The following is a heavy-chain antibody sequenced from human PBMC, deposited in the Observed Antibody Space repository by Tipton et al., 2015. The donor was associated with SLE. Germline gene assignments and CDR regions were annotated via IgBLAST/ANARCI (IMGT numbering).Heavy chain of an antibody. V-gene: IGHV3-33*01. CDR3: ATMASPYYCMDV. Sequence: SLRLSCAASGFTFSSYGMHWVRQAPGKGLAWVAVIWYDGSNKDYADSVKGRFTISRDNSKNTLYLQMNSLRAEDTAVYYCATMASPYYCMDVGGQVTAVSVSS. D-gene: IGHD5-24*01. J-gene: IGHJ6*02. CDR2: IWYDGSNK. CDR1: GFTFSSYG.